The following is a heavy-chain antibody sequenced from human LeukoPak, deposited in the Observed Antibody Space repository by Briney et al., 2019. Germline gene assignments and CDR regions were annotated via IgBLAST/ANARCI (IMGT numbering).Heavy chain of an antibody. CDR2: ISYDGSNK. Sequence: GGSLRLSCAASGFTFSSYGMHWVRQAPGKGLEWGAVISYDGSNKYYADSVKGRFTISRDNSKNTLYLQMNSLRAEDTAVYYCAKDVALSYSGYDLSMDVWGQGTTVTVSS. V-gene: IGHV3-30*18. J-gene: IGHJ6*02. CDR3: AKDVALSYSGYDLSMDV. CDR1: GFTFSSYG. D-gene: IGHD5-12*01.